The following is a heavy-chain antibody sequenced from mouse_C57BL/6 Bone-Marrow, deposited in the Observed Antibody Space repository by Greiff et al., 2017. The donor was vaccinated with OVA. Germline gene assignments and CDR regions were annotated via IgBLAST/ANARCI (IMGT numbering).Heavy chain of an antibody. V-gene: IGHV5-9*01. D-gene: IGHD1-1*01. CDR1: GFTFSSYT. CDR2: ISGGGGNT. CDR3: ARRGRYYYGSYAMDY. Sequence: EVMLVESGGGLVKPGGSLKLSCAASGFTFSSYTMSWVRQTPEKRLEWVATISGGGGNTYYPDSVKGRFTISRDNAKNTLYLHMSSLRSEDTALYYCARRGRYYYGSYAMDYWGQGTSVTVSS. J-gene: IGHJ4*01.